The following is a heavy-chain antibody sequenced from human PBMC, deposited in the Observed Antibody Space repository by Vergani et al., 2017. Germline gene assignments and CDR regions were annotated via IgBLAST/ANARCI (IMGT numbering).Heavy chain of an antibody. CDR2: FDPEDGET. J-gene: IGHJ3*02. V-gene: IGHV1-24*01. Sequence: QVQLVQSGAEVKKPGASVMVSCKVSGYTPTELSIHWVRQAPGKGLEWMGGFDPEDGETIYAQKFQGRVTMTEDTSTDTAYMELSSLRSEDTAVYYCATANWGVCAFDIWGQGTMVTVSS. D-gene: IGHD7-27*01. CDR1: GYTPTELS. CDR3: ATANWGVCAFDI.